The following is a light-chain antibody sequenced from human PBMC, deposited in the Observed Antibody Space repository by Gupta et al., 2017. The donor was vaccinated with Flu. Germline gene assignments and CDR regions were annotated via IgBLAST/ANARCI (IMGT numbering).Light chain of an antibody. V-gene: IGLV4-69*01. CDR1: SGHNTYA. Sequence: QLVLTQSPSASASLGASVRLTCYLSSGHNTYAIAWHQQQPEKGPRYLMRLRSDGSHTKGDGVPDRFSASSAGAERSLIISNLQSEDEADYYCQSWGSGVWVFGGGTKLTVL. CDR3: QSWGSGVWV. CDR2: LRSDGSH. J-gene: IGLJ3*02.